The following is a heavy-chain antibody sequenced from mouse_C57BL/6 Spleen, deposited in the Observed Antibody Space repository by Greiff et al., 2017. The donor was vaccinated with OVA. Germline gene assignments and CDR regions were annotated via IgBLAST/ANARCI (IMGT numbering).Heavy chain of an antibody. V-gene: IGHV5-4*01. CDR2: ISDGGSYT. D-gene: IGHD2-2*01. CDR1: GFTFSSYA. Sequence: DVMLVESGGGLVKPGGSLKLSCAASGFTFSSYAMSWVRQTPEKRLEWVATISDGGSYTYYPDNVKGRFTISRDNAKNNLYLQMSHLKSEDTAMYYCAREGGLRRAMDYWGQGTSVTVSS. CDR3: AREGGLRRAMDY. J-gene: IGHJ4*01.